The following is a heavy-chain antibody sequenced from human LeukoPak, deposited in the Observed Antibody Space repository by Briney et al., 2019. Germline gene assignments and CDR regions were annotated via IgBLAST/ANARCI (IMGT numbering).Heavy chain of an antibody. CDR3: AKVGRGSYPRRVYFDY. V-gene: IGHV3-23*01. D-gene: IGHD1-26*01. CDR2: ISGSGGST. Sequence: TGGSLRLSCAASGFTFSSYAMSWVRQAPRKGLEWVSAISGSGGSTYYADSVKGRFTISRDNSKNTLYLQMNSLRAGDTAVYYCAKVGRGSYPRRVYFDYWGQGTLVTVSS. J-gene: IGHJ4*02. CDR1: GFTFSSYA.